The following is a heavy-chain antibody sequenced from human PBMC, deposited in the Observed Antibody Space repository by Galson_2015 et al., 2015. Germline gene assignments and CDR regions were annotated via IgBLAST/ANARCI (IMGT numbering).Heavy chain of an antibody. V-gene: IGHV5-51*01. Sequence: QSGAEVKKPGESLKISCKGSGYSFTSYWIGWVRQMPGKGLEWMGIIYPGDSDTRYSPSFQGQVTISADKSISTAYLQWSSLKASDTAMYYCARHRDDSSGYGGWFDPWGQGTLVTVSS. J-gene: IGHJ5*02. D-gene: IGHD3-22*01. CDR3: ARHRDDSSGYGGWFDP. CDR1: GYSFTSYW. CDR2: IYPGDSDT.